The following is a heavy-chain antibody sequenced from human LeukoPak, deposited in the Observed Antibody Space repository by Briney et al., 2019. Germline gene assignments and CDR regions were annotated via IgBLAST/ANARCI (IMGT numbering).Heavy chain of an antibody. V-gene: IGHV3-23*01. CDR3: AKADGGQWPSSYYYYYMDV. Sequence: GGSLRLSCAASGFSFSSNSMSWVRQAPGKGLEWVSAIVSSGDTTYYADSVKGRFTISRDNSKNTLYLQMNSLRAEDTAVYYCAKADGGQWPSSYYYYYMDVWGKGTTVTVSS. D-gene: IGHD6-19*01. CDR2: IVSSGDTT. J-gene: IGHJ6*03. CDR1: GFSFSSNS.